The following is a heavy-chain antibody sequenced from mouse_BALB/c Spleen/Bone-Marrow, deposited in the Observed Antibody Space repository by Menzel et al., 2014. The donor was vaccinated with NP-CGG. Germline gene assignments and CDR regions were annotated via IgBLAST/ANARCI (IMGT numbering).Heavy chain of an antibody. CDR3: ARSRYGSYYGY. V-gene: IGHV1S56*01. CDR1: NYTFTTYY. D-gene: IGHD1-1*01. Sequence: VQLQQSGPELVKPGASVRISCKASNYTFTTYYIYWVKQRPGQGLERIGWIYPGNVNTKYNEKFKAKATLTADKSSSTAYMQLSSLTSEDSAVYFCARSRYGSYYGYWGQGTPLTVSS. CDR2: IYPGNVNT. J-gene: IGHJ2*01.